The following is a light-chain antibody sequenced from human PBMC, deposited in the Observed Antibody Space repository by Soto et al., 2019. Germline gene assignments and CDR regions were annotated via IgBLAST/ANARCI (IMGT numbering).Light chain of an antibody. CDR3: QQYKSYSRT. Sequence: DIQMTQSPSTLSASVGDRVTITWRASQTITNWLAWYQLKPGKAPKLLIYKASSLESGVPSRFSGSGSGTEFALSISSLQPDDIATYYCQQYKSYSRTFGQGTKVDIK. CDR2: KAS. V-gene: IGKV1-5*03. CDR1: QTITNW. J-gene: IGKJ1*01.